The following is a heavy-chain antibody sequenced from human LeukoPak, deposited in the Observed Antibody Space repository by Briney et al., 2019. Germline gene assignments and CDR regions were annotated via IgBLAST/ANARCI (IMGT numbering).Heavy chain of an antibody. V-gene: IGHV4-34*01. CDR3: ARGGGIVVVPAAISVAFDP. J-gene: IGHJ5*02. CDR1: GGSFSGYY. Sequence: ASETLSLTCAVYGGSFSGYYWSWIRQPPGKGLEWIGGINHSGSTYYNPSLKSRVTISVDTSKNQFSLKLSSVTAADTAVYYCARGGGIVVVPAAISVAFDPWGQGTLVTVSS. CDR2: INHSGST. D-gene: IGHD2-2*01.